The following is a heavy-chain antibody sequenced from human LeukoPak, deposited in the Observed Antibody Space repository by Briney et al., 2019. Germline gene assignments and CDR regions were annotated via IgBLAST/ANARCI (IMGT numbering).Heavy chain of an antibody. CDR3: ARVDLAPYYDSSGSFYFDY. J-gene: IGHJ4*02. Sequence: SETLSLTCTVSGYSISSGYYWGWIRQPPGKGLEWIGSIYHSGSTYYNPSLKSRVTISVDTSKNQFSLKLSSVTAADTAVYYCARVDLAPYYDSSGSFYFDYWGQGTLVTVSS. CDR2: IYHSGST. D-gene: IGHD3-22*01. CDR1: GYSISSGYY. V-gene: IGHV4-38-2*02.